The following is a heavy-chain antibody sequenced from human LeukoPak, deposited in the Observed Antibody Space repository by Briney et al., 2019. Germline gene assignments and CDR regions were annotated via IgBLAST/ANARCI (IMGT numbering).Heavy chain of an antibody. J-gene: IGHJ6*03. D-gene: IGHD2-2*01. CDR2: IYYSGST. V-gene: IGHV4-59*08. CDR1: GVSITTYS. CDR3: ARHPSGIVIVPAAIDSYYYMDV. Sequence: SETLSLTCTVSGVSITTYSWSWIRQPPGKGLEWIGYIYYSGSTDYNPSLKSRVTISIDTSKNQFSLRLSSVTAADTAAYYCARHPSGIVIVPAAIDSYYYMDVWGKGTTVTISS.